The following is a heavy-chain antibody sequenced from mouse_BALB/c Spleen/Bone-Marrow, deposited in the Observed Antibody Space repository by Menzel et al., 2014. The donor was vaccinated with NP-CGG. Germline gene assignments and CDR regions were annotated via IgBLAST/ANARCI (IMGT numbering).Heavy chain of an antibody. J-gene: IGHJ4*01. CDR2: IWAGGST. V-gene: IGHV2-9*02. Sequence: VQLQQSGPGLVAPSQSLSITCTVSGFSLTSHGVHWVRQSPGKGLEWLGIIWAGGSTNHNLALMSRLSISKDNSKSXVFLKMNSLQTDDTAIYYCARYLNYYGAMDYWGQGTSVTVSS. CDR3: ARYLNYYGAMDY. CDR1: GFSLTSHG. D-gene: IGHD1-1*01.